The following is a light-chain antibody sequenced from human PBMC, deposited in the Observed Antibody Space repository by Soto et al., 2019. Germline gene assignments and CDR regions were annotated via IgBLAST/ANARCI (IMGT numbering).Light chain of an antibody. Sequence: EIVLTQSPGTLSLSPGERATLSCRASQSVISTYSAWYQQKPGQAPRLLIYGASSRATGIPDRFSGSGSGTDFTLTISRLEPEDFAVYYCQQYGSSPITFGQGTRLEIK. CDR3: QQYGSSPIT. J-gene: IGKJ5*01. V-gene: IGKV3-20*01. CDR2: GAS. CDR1: QSVISTY.